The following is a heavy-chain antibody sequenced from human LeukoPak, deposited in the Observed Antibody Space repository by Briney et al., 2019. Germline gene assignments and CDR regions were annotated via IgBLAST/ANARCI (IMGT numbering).Heavy chain of an antibody. CDR1: GGSFSGYY. CDR3: ARGRRPYGTGIYYSSHCHAFDI. D-gene: IGHD3-10*01. Sequence: PSETLSLTCAVYGGSFSGYYWSWIRQPPGKGLEWIGEIHHSGSTSYYPTLKSRGTISVDTPKNQFSLKLSSVTAADTSVYYCARGRRPYGTGIYYSSHCHAFDIWGQGTMVTVSS. V-gene: IGHV4-34*01. CDR2: IHHSGST. J-gene: IGHJ3*02.